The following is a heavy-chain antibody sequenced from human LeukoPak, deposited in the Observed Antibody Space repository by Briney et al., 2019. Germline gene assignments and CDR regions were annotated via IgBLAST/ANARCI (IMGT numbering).Heavy chain of an antibody. CDR3: ARVQETPVVSPPDSHFSTWFDF. D-gene: IGHD4-23*01. V-gene: IGHV4-39*07. J-gene: IGHJ4*02. Sequence: PSETLSLTCTVSGGSISSSSYYWGWIRQPPGKGLEWIGSFHYSGSTYYNPSLKSRVTRSEDTSKNQLSLKLRSVTAADTALCYCARVQETPVVSPPDSHFSTWFDFWGQGTLVTVSS. CDR2: FHYSGST. CDR1: GGSISSSSYY.